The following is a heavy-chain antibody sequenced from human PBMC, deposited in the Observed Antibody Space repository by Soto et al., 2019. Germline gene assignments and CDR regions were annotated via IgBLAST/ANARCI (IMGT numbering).Heavy chain of an antibody. J-gene: IGHJ5*02. Sequence: SGTLSLTCTVSGGSISSCYLSWNRQPAGKGLEWIVRVSTSGITDDNPSLKSRVTVSLHPSKNQFSLQVSPLNAACTSVYYFATGSKGSWYDRNWFDPGVRGTRVTVSS. V-gene: IGHV4-4*07. D-gene: IGHD6-13*01. CDR2: VSTSGIT. CDR3: ATGSKGSWYDRNWFDP. CDR1: GGSISSCY.